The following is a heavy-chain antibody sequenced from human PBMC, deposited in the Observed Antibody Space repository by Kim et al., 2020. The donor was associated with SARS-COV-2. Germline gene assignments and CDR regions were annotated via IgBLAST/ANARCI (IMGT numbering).Heavy chain of an antibody. J-gene: IGHJ4*02. CDR2: ISSSSSYT. CDR1: GFTFSDYY. V-gene: IGHV3-11*06. Sequence: GGSMRLSCAASGFTFSDYYMSWIRQAPGKGLEWVSYISSSSSYTNYADSVKGRFTISRDNAKNSLYLQMNSLRAEDTAVYYCARDPSAGFGYYYESPYFDYWGQGTLVTVSS. D-gene: IGHD3-22*01. CDR3: ARDPSAGFGYYYESPYFDY.